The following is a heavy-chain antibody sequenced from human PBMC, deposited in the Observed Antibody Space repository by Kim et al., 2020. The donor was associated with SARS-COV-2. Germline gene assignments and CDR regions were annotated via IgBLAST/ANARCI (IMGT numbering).Heavy chain of an antibody. J-gene: IGHJ3*02. CDR2: ISWNSAGI. V-gene: IGHV3-9*01. CDR3: AKDKSATHSSTFDI. Sequence: GGSLRLSCAASGLTFGDYGMDWVRQPPGKGLEWVSGISWNSAGIGYADSVKGRFTISRDNAKNSLYLQMNSLRPEDTALYYCAKDKSATHSSTFDIWGQGTMVTVSS. CDR1: GLTFGDYG.